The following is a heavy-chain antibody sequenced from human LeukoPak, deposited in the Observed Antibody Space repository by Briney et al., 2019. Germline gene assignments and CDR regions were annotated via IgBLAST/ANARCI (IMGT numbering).Heavy chain of an antibody. CDR1: GYTFTSYD. D-gene: IGHD2-8*01. J-gene: IGHJ4*02. Sequence: ASVKVSCKASGYTFTSYDINWVRQATGQGLEWMGWMNPNSGNTGYAQKFQGRVTMTRNTSISTAYMELSSLISEDTVVYYGAGGIRDCTNGVCLYYFDYWGQGTLVTVSS. V-gene: IGHV1-8*01. CDR3: AGGIRDCTNGVCLYYFDY. CDR2: MNPNSGNT.